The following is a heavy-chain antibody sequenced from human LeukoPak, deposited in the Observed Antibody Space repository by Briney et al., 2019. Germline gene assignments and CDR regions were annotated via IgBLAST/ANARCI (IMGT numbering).Heavy chain of an antibody. Sequence: GASVKVSCKVSGYTLTELSMHWVRQAPGQGLEWMGYKNPNSGNSAYAQKFQGRVTITTDASITTAYMELSGLRSEDTALYYCAREGLDYWGQGTLVTVSS. CDR3: AREGLDY. V-gene: IGHV1-8*03. CDR1: GYTLTELS. J-gene: IGHJ4*02. CDR2: KNPNSGNS.